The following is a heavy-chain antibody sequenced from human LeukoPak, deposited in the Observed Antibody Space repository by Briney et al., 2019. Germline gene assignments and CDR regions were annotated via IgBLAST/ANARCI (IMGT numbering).Heavy chain of an antibody. CDR2: IYYSGST. V-gene: IGHV4-59*01. CDR3: ARRGANSGSYSHFDL. CDR1: GGSIGSYY. J-gene: IGHJ2*01. D-gene: IGHD1-26*01. Sequence: SETLSLTCIVSGGSIGSYYWSWIRQPPGKGLEWIGHIYYSGSTNYNPSLKSRVTISVDTSKNQFSLKLSSVTAADTAVYSCARRGANSGSYSHFDLWGRGTLVTVSA.